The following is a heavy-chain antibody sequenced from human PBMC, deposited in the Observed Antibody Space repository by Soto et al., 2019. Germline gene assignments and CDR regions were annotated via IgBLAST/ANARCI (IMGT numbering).Heavy chain of an antibody. D-gene: IGHD2-2*01. V-gene: IGHV3-9*01. CDR3: AKDRECCISTLSGMDV. CDR1: GFTFDDYA. CDR2: ISWNSGSI. Sequence: EVQLVESGGGLVQPGRSLRLSCAASGFTFDDYAMHWVRQAPGKGLEWVSGISWNSGSIGYADSVKGRFTISRDNAKNYLYLQMNSLRAEDTALYYCAKDRECCISTLSGMDVWGQGTTVTVSS. J-gene: IGHJ6*02.